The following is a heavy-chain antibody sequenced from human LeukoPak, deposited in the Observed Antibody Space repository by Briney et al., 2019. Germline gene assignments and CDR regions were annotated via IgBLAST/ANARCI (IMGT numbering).Heavy chain of an antibody. V-gene: IGHV3-15*01. D-gene: IGHD3-22*01. CDR3: TTDQGWGYYNSLDI. CDR1: GLIFNNAW. Sequence: GGSLRLSCEVSGLIFNNAWMAWVRQAPGKGPEWVGRIKSKIDGGTPEYAAPVKGRLIMSRDDSKSTLYLQMNSLRSEDTAVYYCTTDQGWGYYNSLDIWGHGTMVTVSS. J-gene: IGHJ3*02. CDR2: IKSKIDGGTP.